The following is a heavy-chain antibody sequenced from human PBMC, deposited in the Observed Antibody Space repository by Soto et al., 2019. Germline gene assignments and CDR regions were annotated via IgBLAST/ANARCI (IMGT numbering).Heavy chain of an antibody. CDR1: GFTFSSYA. J-gene: IGHJ6*03. Sequence: EVQLVESGGGLVQPGGSLRLSCAASGFTFSSYAMHWVRQAPGKGLEYVSAISSNGGSTYYANSVKGRFTISGDNSKNTLYLQMGSLRAEDMAVYYCARGRGFGGYYYYMDVWGKGTTVTVSS. D-gene: IGHD3-10*01. V-gene: IGHV3-64*01. CDR2: ISSNGGST. CDR3: ARGRGFGGYYYYMDV.